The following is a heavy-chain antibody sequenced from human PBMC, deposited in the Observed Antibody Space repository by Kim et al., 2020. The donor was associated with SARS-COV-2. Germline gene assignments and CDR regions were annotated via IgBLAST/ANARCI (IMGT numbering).Heavy chain of an antibody. D-gene: IGHD3-10*01. CDR1: GFTFSNYG. V-gene: IGHV3-30*03. J-gene: IGHJ5*02. Sequence: GGSLRISCAASGFTFSNYGMHWVRQAPGKGLEWVSFISFDGSRTDYADSVKGRFTISRGNSRNTLYLQMNSLRSDDTAMYYCARLVHYYGSGTYSPAWGQGTLVTVSS. CDR3: ARLVHYYGSGTYSPA. CDR2: ISFDGSRT.